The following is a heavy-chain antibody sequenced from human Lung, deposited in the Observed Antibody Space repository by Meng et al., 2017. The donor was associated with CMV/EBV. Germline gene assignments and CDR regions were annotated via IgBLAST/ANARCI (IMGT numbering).Heavy chain of an antibody. J-gene: IGHJ4*01. Sequence: GGSMRLAWVVDGFSPSNNWMTWVRQAPGKALEWVANINKDGSQSYDVDSVRGRFMITRANGGNSLYLQRNSLRGDDTAVYYWARDPNEDGGVTLDNWGHGIXVTVSS. CDR1: GFSPSNNW. CDR2: INKDGSQS. D-gene: IGHD5-24*01. V-gene: IGHV3-7*01. CDR3: ARDPNEDGGVTLDN.